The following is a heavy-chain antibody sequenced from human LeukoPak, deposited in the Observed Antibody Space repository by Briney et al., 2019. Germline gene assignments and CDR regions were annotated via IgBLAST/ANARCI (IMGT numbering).Heavy chain of an antibody. D-gene: IGHD3-22*01. CDR1: GFRFDDYA. V-gene: IGHV3-43*02. J-gene: IGHJ3*02. CDR2: ISGDGGIT. Sequence: GGSLRLSCAASGFRFDDYAMHWVRQVPGKDLEWVSLISGDGGITYYADSVRGRFTIPRGNAKNSLYLHMNSLRAEDTAVYYCARDLGSGFFGYAFDIWGQGTMVTVSS. CDR3: ARDLGSGFFGYAFDI.